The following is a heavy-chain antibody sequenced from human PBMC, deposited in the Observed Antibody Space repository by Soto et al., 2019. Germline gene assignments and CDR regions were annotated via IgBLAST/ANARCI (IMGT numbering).Heavy chain of an antibody. J-gene: IGHJ4*02. D-gene: IGHD3-10*01. CDR3: TNDARVTMVRGVIIPPGY. Sequence: GGSLRLSCTASGFTFSSYAMSGVRQAPGKGLEWVAAISGSDDTTYYADSVKGRFTISRDNSKNTLYLQMNGLRAEDTAVYYCTNDARVTMVRGVIIPPGYWGQGTLVTVSS. CDR1: GFTFSSYA. CDR2: ISGSDDTT. V-gene: IGHV3-23*01.